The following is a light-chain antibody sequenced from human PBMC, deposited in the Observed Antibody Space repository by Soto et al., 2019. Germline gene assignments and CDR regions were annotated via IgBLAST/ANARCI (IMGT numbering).Light chain of an antibody. Sequence: EIVLTQSSCTLSLSPGERATLSCRASQSVSSSYLAWYQQKPGQAPRLLIYGASSRATGIPDRFSGSGSGTDFTLTISRLEPEDFAVYYCQQYGSSRWTFGQGTKVDIK. J-gene: IGKJ1*01. CDR3: QQYGSSRWT. CDR2: GAS. CDR1: QSVSSSY. V-gene: IGKV3-20*01.